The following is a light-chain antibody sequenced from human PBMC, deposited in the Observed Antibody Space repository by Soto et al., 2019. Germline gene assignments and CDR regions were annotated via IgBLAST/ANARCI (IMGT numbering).Light chain of an antibody. Sequence: DIQMTQSPSSLSASVGDRVSVTCRASQSIRPFLNWYQQRPGEAPNLLIYAASSLQSGVPSRFSGSGSGADFTLTIGSLQPEDFATYYCQQSYTTPRTFGQGTKVEVK. V-gene: IGKV1-39*01. J-gene: IGKJ1*01. CDR1: QSIRPF. CDR3: QQSYTTPRT. CDR2: AAS.